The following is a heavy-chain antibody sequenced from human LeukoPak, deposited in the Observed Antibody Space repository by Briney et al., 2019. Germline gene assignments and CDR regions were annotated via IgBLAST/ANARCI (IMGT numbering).Heavy chain of an antibody. J-gene: IGHJ4*02. CDR3: ARWRRSSSRFDY. CDR2: IKQDGSEK. D-gene: IGHD6-6*01. CDR1: GFTFSSYW. V-gene: IGHV3-7*01. Sequence: PGGSLRLSCAASGFTFSSYWMNWVRQAPGKGLEWVAKIKQDGSEKYYVDSVKGRFTISRDNAKNSLYLQMNSLRAEDTAVYYCARWRRSSSRFDYWGQGTLVTVSS.